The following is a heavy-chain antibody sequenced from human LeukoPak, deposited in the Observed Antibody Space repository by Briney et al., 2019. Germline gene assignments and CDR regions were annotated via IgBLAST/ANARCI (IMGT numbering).Heavy chain of an antibody. D-gene: IGHD3-3*01. CDR2: INPNSGGT. CDR3: ARDFWSGYYRENFDY. J-gene: IGHJ4*02. Sequence: ASVKVSCKASGYTFTGYYMHWVRQAPGQGLEWMGWINPNSGGTNYAQKFQGRVTMTRDTSISTAYMELSRLRSDDTAVYYCARDFWSGYYRENFDYWGQRTLVTVSS. CDR1: GYTFTGYY. V-gene: IGHV1-2*02.